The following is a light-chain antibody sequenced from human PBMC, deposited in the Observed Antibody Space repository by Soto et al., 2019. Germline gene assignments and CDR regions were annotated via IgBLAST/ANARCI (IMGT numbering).Light chain of an antibody. Sequence: QSVLTQPPSASGTPGQRVTISCSGSSSNIGSNTVNWYQQLPGTAPKLLIYSNNQRPSGVPDRFSGSKSGTSASLAISGLQSEDEDDYSCAAWDDTLNAPTFGGGTQLTVL. CDR3: AAWDDTLNAPT. V-gene: IGLV1-44*01. CDR2: SNN. J-gene: IGLJ7*01. CDR1: SSNIGSNT.